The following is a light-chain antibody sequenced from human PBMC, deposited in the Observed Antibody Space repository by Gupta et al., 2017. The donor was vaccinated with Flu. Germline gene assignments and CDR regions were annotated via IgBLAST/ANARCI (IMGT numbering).Light chain of an antibody. CDR3: CSYSASSSTV. J-gene: IGLJ1*01. Sequence: SITISCTGTSSDVGSYNLVSWYQQHPGKAPKLIICEVTKRPSGIANRFSGSKSGSTASLTISVLQAEDGADYYCCSYSASSSTVFGTGTKVTVL. V-gene: IGLV2-23*02. CDR2: EVT. CDR1: SSDVGSYNL.